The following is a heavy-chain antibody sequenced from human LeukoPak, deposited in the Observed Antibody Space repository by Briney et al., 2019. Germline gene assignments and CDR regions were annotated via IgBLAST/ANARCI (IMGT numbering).Heavy chain of an antibody. CDR3: AGMVRGVISMAFDY. Sequence: SQTLSLTCAVSGGSISSGGYSWSWIRQPPGKGLEWIGYIYHSGSTYYNPSLKCRVTISVDRSKNQFSLKLSSVTAADTAVYYCAGMVRGVISMAFDYWGQGTLVTVSS. CDR2: IYHSGST. CDR1: GGSISSGGYS. J-gene: IGHJ4*02. V-gene: IGHV4-30-2*01. D-gene: IGHD3-10*01.